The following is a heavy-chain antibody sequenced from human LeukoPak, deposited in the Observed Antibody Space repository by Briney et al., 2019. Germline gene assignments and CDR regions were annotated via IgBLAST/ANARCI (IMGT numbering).Heavy chain of an antibody. D-gene: IGHD2-15*01. J-gene: IGHJ4*02. CDR2: INPNSGGT. CDR1: GYTFTGYY. Sequence: ASVKVSCKASGYTFTGYYMHWVRQAPGQGLEWMGWINPNSGGTNYAQKFQGRVTMTRDTSISTAYMELSSLRSDDTAVYYCARGFVVVVAAMMGFDYWGQGTLVTVSS. V-gene: IGHV1-2*02. CDR3: ARGFVVVVAAMMGFDY.